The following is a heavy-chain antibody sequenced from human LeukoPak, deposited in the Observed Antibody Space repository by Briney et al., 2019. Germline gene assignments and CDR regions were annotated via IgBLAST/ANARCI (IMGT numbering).Heavy chain of an antibody. CDR2: IWYDGSNK. D-gene: IGHD1-7*01. Sequence: GRSLRLSCAASGFTFSSYGMHWVRQAPGKGLEWVAVIWYDGSNKYYADSVKGRLTISRDNSRNTLYLQMDSLRTEDTAVYYCARRRQAGTTTDAFHIWGQGTMVIVSS. CDR3: ARRRQAGTTTDAFHI. V-gene: IGHV3-33*01. J-gene: IGHJ3*02. CDR1: GFTFSSYG.